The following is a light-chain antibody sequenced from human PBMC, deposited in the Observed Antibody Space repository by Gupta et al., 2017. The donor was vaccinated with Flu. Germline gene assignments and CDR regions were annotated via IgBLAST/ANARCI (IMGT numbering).Light chain of an antibody. Sequence: DTVMTRSPLSLSVTPGEPASISCRFSQTLRDANGYNYLDWYLQKPGQSPQLLIYLGSKRASGLPDRFSSSGSGANITLKISMGAAEDVVVYCSRQALQTPRTFGQGTKVEVK. CDR3: RQALQTPRT. J-gene: IGKJ1*01. V-gene: IGKV2-28*01. CDR2: LGS. CDR1: QTLRDANGYNY.